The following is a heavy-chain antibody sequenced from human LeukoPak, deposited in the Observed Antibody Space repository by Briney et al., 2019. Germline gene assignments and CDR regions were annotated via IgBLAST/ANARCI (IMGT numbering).Heavy chain of an antibody. CDR2: ISYDGSNK. V-gene: IGHV3-30-3*01. J-gene: IGHJ1*01. Sequence: GGSLRLSCAASGFTFSSYAMHWVRQAPGKGLEWVAVISYDGSNKYYADSVKGRFTISRDNSKNTLYLQMNSLRAEDTAVYYCAKDGRVRGEGAEYFQHWGQGTLVTVSS. CDR3: AKDGRVRGEGAEYFQH. CDR1: GFTFSSYA.